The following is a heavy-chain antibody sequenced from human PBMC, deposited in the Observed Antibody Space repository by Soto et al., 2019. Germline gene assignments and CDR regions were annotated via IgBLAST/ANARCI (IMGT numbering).Heavy chain of an antibody. Sequence: QVQLLQSGAEVKKPGASVKVSCKASGYTFTNYVMHWVRQAPGQRLEWLGWINAGNGNTKYSQKLQGRVTITRVTSGSIAYMELSSLRSELTAVYYFARARIMETFHYWCQGTLVTVSS. CDR1: GYTFTNYV. V-gene: IGHV1-3*01. D-gene: IGHD3-16*01. J-gene: IGHJ4*02. CDR3: ARARIMETFHY. CDR2: INAGNGNT.